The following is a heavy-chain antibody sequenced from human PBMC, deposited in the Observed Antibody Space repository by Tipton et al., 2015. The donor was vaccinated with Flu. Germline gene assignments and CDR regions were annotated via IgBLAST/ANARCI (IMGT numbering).Heavy chain of an antibody. J-gene: IGHJ5*02. CDR3: ASAPGSDWPENWLDP. D-gene: IGHD6-19*01. Sequence: TLSLTCTVSGGSISSYYWSWIRQPPGKGLEWIGYIYYSGSTNYNPSLKSRVTISVDTSKNQFSLKLSSVTAADTAVYYCASAPGSDWPENWLDPWGQGTLVTVSS. CDR1: GGSISSYY. CDR2: IYYSGST. V-gene: IGHV4-59*01.